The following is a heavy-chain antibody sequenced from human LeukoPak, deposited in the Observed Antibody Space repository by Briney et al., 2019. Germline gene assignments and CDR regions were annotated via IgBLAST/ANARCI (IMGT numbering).Heavy chain of an antibody. CDR1: GGSFSGYY. D-gene: IGHD1-7*01. V-gene: IGHV4-34*01. CDR2: INHSGST. Sequence: SETLSLTCAVYGGSFSGYYWSWIRQPPGKGLEWIGEINHSGSTNYNPSLTIRVTISVDTSKNQFSLKLSSVTAADTAVYYCARGVRGSTSWNSYYNYFYLDVWGKGTTVTVSS. CDR3: ARGVRGSTSWNSYYNYFYLDV. J-gene: IGHJ6*03.